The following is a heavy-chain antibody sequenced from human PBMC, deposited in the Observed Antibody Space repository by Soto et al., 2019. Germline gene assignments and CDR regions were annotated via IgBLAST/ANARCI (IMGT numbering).Heavy chain of an antibody. Sequence: EVQLVESGGGLVQPGRSLRLSCAASGFTFDDYAMHWVRQAPGKGLEWVSGISWNSGSIGYADSVKGRFTISRDNAKNSLYLQMNSLRDEDTAVYYCARVRQIYYYYDMDVWGQGTTVTVSS. CDR1: GFTFDDYA. V-gene: IGHV3-9*01. CDR2: ISWNSGSI. CDR3: ARVRQIYYYYDMDV. J-gene: IGHJ6*02.